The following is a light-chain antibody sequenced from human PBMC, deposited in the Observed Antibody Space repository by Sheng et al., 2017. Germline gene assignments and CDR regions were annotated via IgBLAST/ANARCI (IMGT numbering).Light chain of an antibody. CDR1: RSNIGNNY. CDR2: RNN. Sequence: QPVLTQPPSASGTPGQSVIISCSGSRSNIGNNYVYWYQQVPGTSPKLLIYRNNQRPSGVPDRFSGSKSGTSASLAISGLQSEDEADYYCAAWDDGSGVIFGTATKVTVL. CDR3: AAWDDGSGVI. V-gene: IGLV1-47*01. J-gene: IGLJ1*01.